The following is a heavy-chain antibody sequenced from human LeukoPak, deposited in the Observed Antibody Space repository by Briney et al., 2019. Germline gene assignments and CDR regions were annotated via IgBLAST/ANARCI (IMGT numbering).Heavy chain of an antibody. V-gene: IGHV4-39*01. CDR1: GVSISSSSYY. CDR2: IYYSGST. CDR3: AGAAADNWFDP. Sequence: KASETLSLTCTVSGVSISSSSYYWGWIRQPPGKGLEWIGNIYYSGSTYYNPSLKSRVTISVDTSKNQFSLKPSSVPAADTAVYYCAGAAADNWFDPWGQGTLVTVSS. J-gene: IGHJ5*02. D-gene: IGHD6-13*01.